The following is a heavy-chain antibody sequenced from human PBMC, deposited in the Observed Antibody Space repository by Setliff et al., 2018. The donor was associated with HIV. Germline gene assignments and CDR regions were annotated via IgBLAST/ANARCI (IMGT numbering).Heavy chain of an antibody. D-gene: IGHD3-22*01. Sequence: ASVKVSCKASGYTFDNYCITWLRQAPGQGLEWVGWINPYNANANNAQKVQGRITMTTDSFTNTAYMELRSLRSDDTAVYYCARIPDTSGYYRFDSFDMWGQGTMVTVSS. V-gene: IGHV1-18*01. CDR3: ARIPDTSGYYRFDSFDM. J-gene: IGHJ3*02. CDR1: GYTFDNYC. CDR2: INPYNANA.